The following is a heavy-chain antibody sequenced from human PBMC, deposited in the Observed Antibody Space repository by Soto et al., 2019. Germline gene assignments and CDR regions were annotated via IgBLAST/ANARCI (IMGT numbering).Heavy chain of an antibody. D-gene: IGHD4-4*01. CDR1: GFTVSNNY. Sequence: PGGSLRLSCAASGFTVSNNYMIWFRLPPGKGLEWVSLIYSGGTTYCADSVKGRFTISRDNSKNTLYLQMNSLRVEDTAVYYCARNGWGMATVAMWGPGTLVTVSS. CDR3: ARNGWGMATVAM. V-gene: IGHV3-53*01. J-gene: IGHJ4*02. CDR2: IYSGGTT.